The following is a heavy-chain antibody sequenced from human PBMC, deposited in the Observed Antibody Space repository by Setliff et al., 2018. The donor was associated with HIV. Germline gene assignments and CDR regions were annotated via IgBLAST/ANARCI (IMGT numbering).Heavy chain of an antibody. CDR3: ARATTGYSSIWYRNGLTYYYYMDV. J-gene: IGHJ6*03. CDR2: IYYSGST. D-gene: IGHD6-13*01. CDR1: GGSFSNYY. Sequence: SETLSLTCAVYGGSFSNYYWGWIRQPPGKGLEWIGSIYYSGSTYYNPSLKSRVTISVETSKNQFSLKLSSVTAADTAIFYCARATTGYSSIWYRNGLTYYYYMDVWGRGTKVTVSS. V-gene: IGHV4-34*01.